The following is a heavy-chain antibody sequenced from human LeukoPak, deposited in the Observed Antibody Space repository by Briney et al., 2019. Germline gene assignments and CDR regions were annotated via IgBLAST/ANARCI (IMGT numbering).Heavy chain of an antibody. CDR1: GFTFSSYS. D-gene: IGHD2-2*01. CDR3: AREWVDCSSTSCSYYYYYMDV. V-gene: IGHV3-21*01. Sequence: GGSLRLSCAASGFTFSSYSMNWVRQAPGKGLEWVSSISSSSSYIYYADSVKGRFTISRDNAKNSLYLQMSSLRAEDTAVYYCAREWVDCSSTSCSYYYYYMDVWGKGTTVTVSS. J-gene: IGHJ6*03. CDR2: ISSSSSYI.